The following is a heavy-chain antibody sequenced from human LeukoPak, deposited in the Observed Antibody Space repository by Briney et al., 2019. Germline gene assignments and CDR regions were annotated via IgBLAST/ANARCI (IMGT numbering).Heavy chain of an antibody. D-gene: IGHD4-23*01. J-gene: IGHJ4*02. CDR2: ISAYNGNT. V-gene: IGHV1-18*01. CDR3: ARVYSGGHSDFDYFDY. Sequence: ASVKVSCQASRYIFTSYVISWVRQAPGQGREWMGWISAYNGNTNYAQKVQGRVTMTTDTSTNTAYMELRSLRSDDTAVYDCARVYSGGHSDFDYFDYWGEGTLVTVFS. CDR1: RYIFTSYV.